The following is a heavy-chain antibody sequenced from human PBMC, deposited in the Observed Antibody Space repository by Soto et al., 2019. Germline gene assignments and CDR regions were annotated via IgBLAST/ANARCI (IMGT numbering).Heavy chain of an antibody. CDR3: GKVLVGATGHTDSDS. J-gene: IGHJ4*02. V-gene: IGHV4-30-4*01. D-gene: IGHD2-15*01. CDR2: IYYTGNN. Sequence: PSETLSLTCTVSGDSISSPHYYWTWIRQPPGKGLEWVGYIYYTGNNFYNPALKSRVAMSVDPSTNQFSLKLASVTAADTALYYCGKVLVGATGHTDSDSWGPGTLVTVSS. CDR1: GDSISSPHYY.